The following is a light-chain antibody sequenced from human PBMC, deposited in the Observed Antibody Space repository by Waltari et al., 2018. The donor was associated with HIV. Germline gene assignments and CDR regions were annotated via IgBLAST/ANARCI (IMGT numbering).Light chain of an antibody. V-gene: IGKV1-39*01. CDR1: QSISSY. J-gene: IGKJ5*01. Sequence: DIQMTQSPSSLSASVGDRVTITYRASQSISSYLNWYQQKPGKAPNLLIYAASSLQGGVPSRFSGSGSGTDFTLTINSLQPEDFATYYCQQSYSTPRTFGQGTRLEIK. CDR2: AAS. CDR3: QQSYSTPRT.